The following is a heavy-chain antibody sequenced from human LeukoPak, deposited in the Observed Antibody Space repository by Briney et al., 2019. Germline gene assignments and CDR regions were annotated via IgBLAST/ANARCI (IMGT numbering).Heavy chain of an antibody. J-gene: IGHJ4*02. V-gene: IGHV3-7*01. D-gene: IGHD3-3*02. CDR3: ARERLAHTY. Sequence: GGSLRLSCGASGFIFSSYWMTWVRQAPGKRLEWVANIKPDGSEKYYVDSVKGRFTISRDNAKNLLYLQIHSLRAEDTAIYYCARERLAHTYWGQGTLVTVSS. CDR1: GFIFSSYW. CDR2: IKPDGSEK.